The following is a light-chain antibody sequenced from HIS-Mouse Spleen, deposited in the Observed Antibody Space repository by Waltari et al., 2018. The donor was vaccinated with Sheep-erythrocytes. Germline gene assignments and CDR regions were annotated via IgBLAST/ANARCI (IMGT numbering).Light chain of an antibody. J-gene: IGLJ3*02. CDR2: EGS. Sequence: QSALTQPASVSGSPGQSITISCTGTSSDVGSYNLVSWYQQHPGKAPKLMIYEGSTRPSGVSNHFSGSKAGHTASLTISGLQAEDEADYYCCSYAGSSTPWVFGGGTKLTVL. CDR3: CSYAGSSTPWV. CDR1: SSDVGSYNL. V-gene: IGLV2-23*01.